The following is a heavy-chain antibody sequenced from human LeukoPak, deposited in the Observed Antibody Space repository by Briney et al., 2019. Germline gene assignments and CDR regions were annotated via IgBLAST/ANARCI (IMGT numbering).Heavy chain of an antibody. CDR2: ISWNSGSI. D-gene: IGHD3-10*01. CDR1: GFTFDDYA. J-gene: IGHJ6*03. Sequence: PGRSLRLSCAASGFTFDDYAMHWVRQAPGKGLEWASGISWNSGSIGYADSVKGRFTISRDNAKNSLYLQMNSLRAEDTALYYCAKDITRIWFGDYMDVWGKGTTVTISS. CDR3: AKDITRIWFGDYMDV. V-gene: IGHV3-9*01.